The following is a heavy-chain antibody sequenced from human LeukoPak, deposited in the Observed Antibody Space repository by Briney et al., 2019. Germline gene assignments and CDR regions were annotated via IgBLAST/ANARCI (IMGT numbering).Heavy chain of an antibody. CDR1: GGSISSYY. CDR2: IYYSGST. D-gene: IGHD4-17*01. Sequence: SETLSLTCTVSGGSISSYYWSWIRQPPGKGLEWIGYIYYSGSTNYNPSLKSRVTISVDTSKNQFSLKLSSVTAADTAVYYCARLPVTTVTTESYWFDPWGQGTLVTVSS. CDR3: ARLPVTTVTTESYWFDP. J-gene: IGHJ5*02. V-gene: IGHV4-59*01.